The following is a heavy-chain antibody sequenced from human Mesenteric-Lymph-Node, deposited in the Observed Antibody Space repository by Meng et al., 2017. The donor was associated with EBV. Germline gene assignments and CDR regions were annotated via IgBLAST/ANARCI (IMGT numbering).Heavy chain of an antibody. CDR1: GDSVSSSSAA. Sequence: QVQLHQSGPGLVKPSQTLSPTCVISGDSVSSSSAAWTWIRQSPSRGLEWLGRTYYRSKWYNDYAVFVKSRITINPDTSKNQFSLQLNSVTPEDTAVYYCARGATSVFDLWGRGPLVTVYS. V-gene: IGHV6-1*01. CDR3: ARGATSVFDL. J-gene: IGHJ2*01. CDR2: TYYRSKWYN.